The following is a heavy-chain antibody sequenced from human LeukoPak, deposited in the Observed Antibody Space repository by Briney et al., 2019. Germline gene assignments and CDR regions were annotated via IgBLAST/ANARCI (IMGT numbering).Heavy chain of an antibody. D-gene: IGHD1-1*01. V-gene: IGHV1-18*01. CDR2: ISAYNGNT. CDR1: GYTFTGYG. Sequence: ASVKVSCKASGYTFTGYGISWVRQAPRQGLEWMGWISAYNGNTNYAQKLQGRVTMTTDTSTSIAYMELRSLRSDDTAVYYCARDLARLEPSPLSFDPWGQGTLVTVSS. J-gene: IGHJ5*02. CDR3: ARDLARLEPSPLSFDP.